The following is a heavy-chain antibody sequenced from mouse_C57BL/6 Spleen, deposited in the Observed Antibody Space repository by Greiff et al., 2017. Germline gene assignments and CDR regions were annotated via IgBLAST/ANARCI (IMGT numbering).Heavy chain of an antibody. D-gene: IGHD1-2*01. CDR1: GYTFTDYY. CDR3: ARPYGD. V-gene: IGHV1-76*01. Sequence: QVQLQQSGAELVRPGASVKLSCKASGYTFTDYYINWVKQRPGQGLEWIARIYPGSGNTYYNEKFKGKATLTAEKSSSTAYMQLSSLTSEDSAVYFCARPYGDWGQGTTLTVSS. CDR2: IYPGSGNT. J-gene: IGHJ2*01.